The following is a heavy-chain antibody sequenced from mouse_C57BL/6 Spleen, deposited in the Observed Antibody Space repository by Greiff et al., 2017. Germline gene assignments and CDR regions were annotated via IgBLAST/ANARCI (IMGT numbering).Heavy chain of an antibody. CDR1: GYTFTSYW. CDR3: ARGTSYYSSYWFAY. D-gene: IGHD1-1*01. CDR2: IDPSDSET. V-gene: IGHV1-52*01. J-gene: IGHJ3*01. Sequence: VQLQQPGAELVRPGSSVKLSCKASGYTFTSYWMHWVKQRPIQGLEWIGNIDPSDSETHYNQKFKDKATLTVDKSSSTAYMQLSSLPSEDSAVYYCARGTSYYSSYWFAYWGQGTLVTVSA.